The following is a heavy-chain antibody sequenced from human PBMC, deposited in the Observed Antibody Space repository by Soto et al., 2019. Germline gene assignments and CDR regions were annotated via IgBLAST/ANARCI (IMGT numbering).Heavy chain of an antibody. CDR1: GFAFSSYW. V-gene: IGHV3-7*01. D-gene: IGHD3-10*01. Sequence: GGSLRLSCAGSGFAFSSYWMSWVRQAPGNGLEWVANINPAGSQKWYADSVKGRFTISRDNAKNSLYLQMNSLRAEDTAVYYCARDPGGSGSYLLTGWFDPWGQGTLVTVSS. J-gene: IGHJ5*02. CDR3: ARDPGGSGSYLLTGWFDP. CDR2: INPAGSQK.